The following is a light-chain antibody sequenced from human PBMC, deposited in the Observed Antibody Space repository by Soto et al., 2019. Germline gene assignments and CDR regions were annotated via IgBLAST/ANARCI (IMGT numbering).Light chain of an antibody. Sequence: QSVLTQPASVSGSPGQSITISCTGTSTDIGAYNYVSWYQQHPGKAPKLLIYEATNRPSGVSNRFSGSKSGNTASLTISGLQAEDEANYYCNSYTTLSNRVFGTGTKATVL. CDR2: EAT. CDR1: STDIGAYNY. V-gene: IGLV2-14*01. CDR3: NSYTTLSNRV. J-gene: IGLJ1*01.